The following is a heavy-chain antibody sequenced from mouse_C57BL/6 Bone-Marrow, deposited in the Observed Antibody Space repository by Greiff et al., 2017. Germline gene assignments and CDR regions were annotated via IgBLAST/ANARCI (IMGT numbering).Heavy chain of an antibody. CDR3: AKGLLRGFDY. J-gene: IGHJ2*01. CDR2: MHPNGGSP. Sequence: VQLQQPGAELVKPGASVKLSCKASGYTFTNYWMHWVKQRPGQGLEWIGMMHPNGGSPDYNEKFKSEATLTVDKPSSTAYMQLSSLTSEDSAVYYCAKGLLRGFDYWGQGTTLTVSS. D-gene: IGHD2-3*01. V-gene: IGHV1-64*01. CDR1: GYTFTNYW.